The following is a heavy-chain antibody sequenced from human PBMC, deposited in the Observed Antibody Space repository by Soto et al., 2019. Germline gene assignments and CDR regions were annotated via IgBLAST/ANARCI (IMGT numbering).Heavy chain of an antibody. CDR1: GFTFSSYS. Sequence: EVQLVESGGGLVKPGGSLRLSCAASGFTFSSYSMNWVRQAPGKGLEWVSSISSSSSYIYYADSVKGRFTISRDNAKNSLYLQMNSLRAEDTAVYYCARGNDYGDYVEDYWGQGTLVTVSS. V-gene: IGHV3-21*01. CDR2: ISSSSSYI. CDR3: ARGNDYGDYVEDY. J-gene: IGHJ4*02. D-gene: IGHD4-17*01.